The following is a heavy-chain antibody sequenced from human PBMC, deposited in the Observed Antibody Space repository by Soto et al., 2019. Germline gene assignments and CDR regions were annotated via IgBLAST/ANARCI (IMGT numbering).Heavy chain of an antibody. Sequence: PGGSLRLSCVASGFTFSSYGMHWVRQAPGKGLEWVAVISYHGIDKFYADSVKGRFTLSRDNSRNTLYLQMNSLRGEDAAVYYCAKAKVTVTSLGYGLDVWGQGTTVTVSS. D-gene: IGHD4-17*01. V-gene: IGHV3-30*18. CDR3: AKAKVTVTSLGYGLDV. J-gene: IGHJ6*02. CDR1: GFTFSSYG. CDR2: ISYHGIDK.